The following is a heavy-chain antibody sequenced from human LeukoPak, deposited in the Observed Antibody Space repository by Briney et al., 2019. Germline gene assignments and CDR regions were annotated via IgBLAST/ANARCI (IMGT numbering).Heavy chain of an antibody. V-gene: IGHV4-34*01. Sequence: SETLSLTCAVYGGSFSGYYWSWIRQPPGKGLEWIGEINHSGSTNYNPSLKSRVTISVDTSKNQFSLKLSSATAADTAVYYCARISIVGATTLDYWGQGTLVTVSS. J-gene: IGHJ4*02. CDR1: GGSFSGYY. D-gene: IGHD1-26*01. CDR3: ARISIVGATTLDY. CDR2: INHSGST.